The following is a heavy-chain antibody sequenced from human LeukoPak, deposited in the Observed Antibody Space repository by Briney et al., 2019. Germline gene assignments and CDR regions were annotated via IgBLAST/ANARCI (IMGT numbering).Heavy chain of an antibody. D-gene: IGHD1-14*01. V-gene: IGHV4-59*01. Sequence: SETLSLTCAVSGGSISSYYWSWIRQPPGKGLEWIGYIYYSGSTNYNPSLKSRVTISVDTSKNQFSLKLSTVTAADTAVYYCARGGITAYYFDYWGQGTLVTVSS. J-gene: IGHJ4*02. CDR1: GGSISSYY. CDR2: IYYSGST. CDR3: ARGGITAYYFDY.